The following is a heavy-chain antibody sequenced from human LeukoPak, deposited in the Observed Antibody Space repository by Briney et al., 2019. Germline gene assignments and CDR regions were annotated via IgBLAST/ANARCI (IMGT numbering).Heavy chain of an antibody. V-gene: IGHV3-23*01. CDR1: GFTFSSYG. Sequence: GSLRLSCAASGFTFSSYGMSWVRQAPGKGLEWVSAISGSGGSTYYADSVKGRFTISRDNSKNTLYLQMNSLRAEDTAVYYCAKQDTSMDYFDYWGRGTLVSVSS. J-gene: IGHJ4*02. CDR2: ISGSGGST. D-gene: IGHD5-18*01. CDR3: AKQDTSMDYFDY.